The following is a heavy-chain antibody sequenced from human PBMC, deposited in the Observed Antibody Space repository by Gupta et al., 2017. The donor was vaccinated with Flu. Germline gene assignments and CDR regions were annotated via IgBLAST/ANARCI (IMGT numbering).Heavy chain of an antibody. CDR3: AKDRDRIADYYFDY. CDR1: GFTLSSYA. Sequence: QVQLVESGGGVVKPGRSLRLSCAASGFTLSSYAMHWVRQAPGKGLEWVAVISVDGNNKYSADSMKGRFTISRDNSKNTLYLQMNSLRAEDTAVYYCAKDRDRIADYYFDYWGQGTLVTVSS. V-gene: IGHV3-30*18. D-gene: IGHD3-16*02. J-gene: IGHJ4*02. CDR2: ISVDGNNK.